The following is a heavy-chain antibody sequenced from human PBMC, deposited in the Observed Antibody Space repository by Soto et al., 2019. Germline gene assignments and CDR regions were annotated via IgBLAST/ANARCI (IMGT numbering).Heavy chain of an antibody. J-gene: IGHJ5*01. V-gene: IGHV1-18*01. D-gene: IGHD3-3*01. CDR2: ISAYNGNT. CDR3: ASYSGNDFWSGYYNWFDP. Sequence: ASVKVSCKASGDTFTSYGISWVRQAPGQWLEWMGWISAYNGNTNYAQKLQGRVTMTTDTSTSTAYMELRSLRSADTAVYYCASYSGNDFWSGYYNWFDPWGQPSLVTVCS. CDR1: GDTFTSYG.